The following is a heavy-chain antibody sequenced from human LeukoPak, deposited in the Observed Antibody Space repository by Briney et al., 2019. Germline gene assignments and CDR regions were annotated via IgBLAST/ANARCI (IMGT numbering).Heavy chain of an antibody. V-gene: IGHV3-23*01. CDR1: GFTFSSYG. D-gene: IGHD3-3*01. Sequence: PGGSLRLSCAASGFTFSSYGMSWVRQAPGKGLEWVSAISGSGGSTYYADSVKGRFTISRDNSKNTLYLQMNSLRAEDTAVYYCARDDNYDFWSGYYHYWGQGTLVTVSS. CDR2: ISGSGGST. J-gene: IGHJ4*02. CDR3: ARDDNYDFWSGYYHY.